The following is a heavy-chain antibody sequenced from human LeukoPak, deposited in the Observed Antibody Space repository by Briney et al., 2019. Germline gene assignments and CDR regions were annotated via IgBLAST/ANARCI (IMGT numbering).Heavy chain of an antibody. J-gene: IGHJ4*02. CDR3: ARSYSSSWPGDY. D-gene: IGHD6-13*01. CDR1: GFTFSSYA. Sequence: GGSLRLSCAASGFTFSSYAMHWVRQAPGKGLEYVSAISSNGGSTYYANSVKGRFAISRDNSKNTLYLQMGSLRAEDMAVYYCARSYSSSWPGDYWGQGTLVTVSS. CDR2: ISSNGGST. V-gene: IGHV3-64*01.